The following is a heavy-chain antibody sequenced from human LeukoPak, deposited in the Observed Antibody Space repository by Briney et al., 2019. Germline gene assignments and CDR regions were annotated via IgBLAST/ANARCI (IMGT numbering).Heavy chain of an antibody. CDR1: GYTFTSYA. CDR3: ARSRSWADAFDI. V-gene: IGHV1-3*01. CDR2: INAGNGNT. D-gene: IGHD1-26*01. J-gene: IGHJ3*02. Sequence: ASAKVSCKASGYTFTSYAMHWVRQAPGQRLEWMGWINAGNGNTKYSQKFQGRVTITRDTSASTAYMELSSLRSEDTAVYHCARSRSWADAFDIWGQGTMVTVSS.